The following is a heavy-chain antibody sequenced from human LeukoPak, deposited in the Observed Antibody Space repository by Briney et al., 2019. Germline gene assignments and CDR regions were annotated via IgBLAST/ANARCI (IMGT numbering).Heavy chain of an antibody. CDR3: ARARRGSSYYFDY. CDR1: GFTFDDYG. D-gene: IGHD3-10*01. V-gene: IGHV3-20*04. CDR2: INWDGSST. Sequence: GGSLRLSCAASGFTFDDYGMSWVRHAPGKGLEWVSGINWDGSSTGYADSVKGRFTISRDNAKNSLYLQMNSLRAEDTALYYCARARRGSSYYFDYWGQGTLVTVSS. J-gene: IGHJ4*02.